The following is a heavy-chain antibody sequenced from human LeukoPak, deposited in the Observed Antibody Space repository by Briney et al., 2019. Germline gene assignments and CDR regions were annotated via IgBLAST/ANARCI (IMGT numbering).Heavy chain of an antibody. CDR3: ARVGYSYGYGIDY. CDR1: RYTFTSYD. V-gene: IGHV1-8*01. Sequence: ASAKVSCKASRYTFTSYDINWVRQATGQGLEWMGWMNPNSGNTGYAQKFQGRVTMTRNTSISTAYMELSSLRSEDTAVYYCARVGYSYGYGIDYWGQGTLVTVSS. D-gene: IGHD5-18*01. J-gene: IGHJ4*02. CDR2: MNPNSGNT.